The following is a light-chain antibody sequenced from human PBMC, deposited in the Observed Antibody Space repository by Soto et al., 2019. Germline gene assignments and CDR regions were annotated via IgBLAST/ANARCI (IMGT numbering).Light chain of an antibody. V-gene: IGKV4-1*01. J-gene: IGKJ2*01. CDR2: LSS. CDR1: QSVLYRSTNKTY. CDR3: QQYFSAPYT. Sequence: DIVMTQSPDSLAVSLGERATINCKASQSVLYRSTNKTYLAWYQQKPGQPPRLLIYLSSTREVGAPDRFSGSGSGTDFTLTISSLQAEDVAVYSCQQYFSAPYTFGQGTKLEIK.